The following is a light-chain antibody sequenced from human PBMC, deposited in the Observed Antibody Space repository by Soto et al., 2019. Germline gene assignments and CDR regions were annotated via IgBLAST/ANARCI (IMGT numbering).Light chain of an antibody. CDR1: SSNIGSNV. CDR3: ATWDDCLNGYV. J-gene: IGLJ1*01. Sequence: QSALTQPPSASGTPGQRVTISCSGSSSNIGSNVVNWFQQLPGTAPKLRIYSNNQRPSGVPDRFSGSKSGTSASLAISGLQSEDEADYYCATWDDCLNGYVFGTGTKVTVL. V-gene: IGLV1-44*01. CDR2: SNN.